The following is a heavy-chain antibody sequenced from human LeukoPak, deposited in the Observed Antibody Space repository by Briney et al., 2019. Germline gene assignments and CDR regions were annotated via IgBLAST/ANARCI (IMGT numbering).Heavy chain of an antibody. J-gene: IGHJ5*02. CDR2: ISGSGGST. V-gene: IGHV3-23*01. Sequence: HTGGSLRLSCAASGFTFSSYAMHWVRQAPGKGLEWVSAISGSGGSTYYADSVKGRFTISRDNSKNTLYLQMNSLRAEDTAVYYCAKDWPYDFWSGYPGSTPENNWFDPWGQGTLVTVSS. CDR3: AKDWPYDFWSGYPGSTPENNWFDP. CDR1: GFTFSSYA. D-gene: IGHD3-3*01.